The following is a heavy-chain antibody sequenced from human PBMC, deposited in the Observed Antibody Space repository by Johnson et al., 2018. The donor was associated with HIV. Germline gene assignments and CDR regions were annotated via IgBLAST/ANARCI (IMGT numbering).Heavy chain of an antibody. J-gene: IGHJ3*02. CDR1: GFTFSSYD. Sequence: VQLVESGGGVVQPGRSLRLSCAASGFTFSSYDMHWVRQATGKGLEWVSAIGTAGDTYYADSVKGRFTISRDNSKNTLYLQMNSLRAEDTAVYYSAKKLGVLTVPWAFDIWGQGTMVTVSS. V-gene: IGHV3-13*01. CDR3: AKKLGVLTVPWAFDI. CDR2: IGTAGDT. D-gene: IGHD3-10*01.